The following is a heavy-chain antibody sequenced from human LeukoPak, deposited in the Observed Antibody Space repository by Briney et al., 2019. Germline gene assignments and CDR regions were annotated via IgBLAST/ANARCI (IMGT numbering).Heavy chain of an antibody. J-gene: IGHJ4*02. D-gene: IGHD6-13*01. Sequence: GGSLRLSCGASGFTFSSYNMNWVRQAPGKGLEWVSYISSSSSSSYYADSVKGRFTISRGNAKNSLYLQMNGLRDEDTAVYYCARGGGNMAAAVPFDSWGQGTLVTVSS. CDR1: GFTFSSYN. CDR2: ISSSSSSS. V-gene: IGHV3-48*02. CDR3: ARGGGNMAAAVPFDS.